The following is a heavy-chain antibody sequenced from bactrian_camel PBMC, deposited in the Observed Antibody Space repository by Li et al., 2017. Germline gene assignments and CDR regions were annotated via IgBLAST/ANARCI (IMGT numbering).Heavy chain of an antibody. Sequence: HVQLVESGGGLVQAGGSLRLSCTASGLRFGGYAMGWFRQSPGKDRELVSSLFANGGTYYHDSVKGRFTFAQDNTENAVSLQMNNLKPADTATYYCNIGLCGTWPQGQDNYWGQGTQVTVS. D-gene: IGHD5*01. CDR3: NIGLCGTWPQGQDNY. CDR2: LFANGGT. V-gene: IGHV3S63*01. CDR1: GLRFGGYA. J-gene: IGHJ4*01.